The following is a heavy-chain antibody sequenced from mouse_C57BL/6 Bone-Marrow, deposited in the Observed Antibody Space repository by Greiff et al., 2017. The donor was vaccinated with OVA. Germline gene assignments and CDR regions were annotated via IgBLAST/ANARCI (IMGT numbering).Heavy chain of an antibody. Sequence: QVQLQQSGAELARPGASVKLSCKASGYTFTSYGISWVKQRTGQGLEWIGEIYPRSGNTYYNAKFKGKATLTADKSSSTAYMALRSLTSEDSAVYVCARDYGSSWLAYGGQGTLVTVSA. J-gene: IGHJ3*01. CDR3: ARDYGSSWLAY. D-gene: IGHD1-1*01. CDR2: IYPRSGNT. V-gene: IGHV1-81*01. CDR1: GYTFTSYG.